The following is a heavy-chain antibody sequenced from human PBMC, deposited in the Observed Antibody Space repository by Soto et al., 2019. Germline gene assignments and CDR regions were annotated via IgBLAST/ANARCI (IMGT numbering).Heavy chain of an antibody. V-gene: IGHV3-23*01. CDR2: ISDSDNAT. J-gene: IGHJ4*02. CDR1: GFTFSSYA. D-gene: IGHD6-19*01. Sequence: VQLLESGGGLVQPGGSLRLSCAASGFTFSSYAMTWVRQAPGKGREWVSVISDSDNATYYADSVKGRFTISRDNSKNTLYLQFNSLRAEDTAVYYCAKGVSSSAWSASDNWGQGTLVTVSS. CDR3: AKGVSSSAWSASDN.